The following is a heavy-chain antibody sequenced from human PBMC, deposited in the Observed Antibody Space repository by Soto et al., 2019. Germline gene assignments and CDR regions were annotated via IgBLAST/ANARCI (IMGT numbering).Heavy chain of an antibody. V-gene: IGHV2-26*01. J-gene: IGHJ5*02. CDR3: ALLWTGNERSDWFDP. D-gene: IGHD3-3*01. CDR1: GFSLSNARMG. Sequence: QVTLKESGPVLVKPTETLTLTCTVSGFSLSNARMGVSWIRQPPGKALEWLAHIFSNDEKSYSTSLKSRLTISKDTSKSQVVLTMTNMDPVDTATYHCALLWTGNERSDWFDPWGQGTLVTVSS. CDR2: IFSNDEK.